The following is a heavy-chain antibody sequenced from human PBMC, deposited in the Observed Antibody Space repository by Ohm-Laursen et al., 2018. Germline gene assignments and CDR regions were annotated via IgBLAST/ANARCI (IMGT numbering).Heavy chain of an antibody. V-gene: IGHV1-46*01. D-gene: IGHD6-13*01. J-gene: IGHJ6*02. CDR2: INPSGGST. CDR1: GYTFTSYY. CDR3: ARDVLRTAAGPLGMDV. Sequence: GASVKVSCKASGYTFTSYYMHWVRQAPGQGLEWMGIINPSGGSTSYAQKFQSRVTMTRDTSTSTVYMELSSLRSEDTAVYYCARDVLRTAAGPLGMDVWGQGTTVTVSS.